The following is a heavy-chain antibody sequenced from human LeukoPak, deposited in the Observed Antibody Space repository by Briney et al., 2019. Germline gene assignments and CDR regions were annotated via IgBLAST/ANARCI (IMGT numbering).Heavy chain of an antibody. CDR3: ARGSPEDIVVVPAASPFDY. V-gene: IGHV1-46*01. Sequence: GASVKVSCKASGYTFTSYYMHWVRQAPGQGLEWMGIINPSGGSTSYAQKFQGRVTMTRATSTSTVYMELSSLRSEDTAVYYCARGSPEDIVVVPAASPFDYWGQGTLVTVSS. J-gene: IGHJ4*02. CDR1: GYTFTSYY. D-gene: IGHD2-2*01. CDR2: INPSGGST.